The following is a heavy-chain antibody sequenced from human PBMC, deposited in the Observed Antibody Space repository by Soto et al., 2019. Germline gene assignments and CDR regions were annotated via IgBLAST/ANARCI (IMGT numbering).Heavy chain of an antibody. CDR1: GFTFSSYA. CDR3: AKPYYYDSSGYYYFDY. Sequence: GGSLRLSCAASGFTFSSYAMSWVRQAPGKGLEWVSAISGSGGSTYYADSVKGRFTISRDNSKNTLYLQMNSLRAEDTAVYYCAKPYYYDSSGYYYFDYWGQGTLVTVSS. D-gene: IGHD3-22*01. CDR2: ISGSGGST. J-gene: IGHJ4*02. V-gene: IGHV3-23*01.